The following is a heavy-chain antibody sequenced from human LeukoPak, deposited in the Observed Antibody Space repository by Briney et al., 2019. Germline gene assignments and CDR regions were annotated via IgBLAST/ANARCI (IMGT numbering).Heavy chain of an antibody. V-gene: IGHV3-33*01. CDR1: GFTFSSYG. CDR2: ILNDGSQE. Sequence: PGGSLRLSCAASGFTFSSYGMHWVRQAPGKGLEWVAVILNDGSQEKYADSVKGRFTISRDNSKNTLFLQMNSLRAEDTAVYYCARETYCSSTSCYLDYWGQGTLVTVSS. CDR3: ARETYCSSTSCYLDY. D-gene: IGHD2-2*01. J-gene: IGHJ4*02.